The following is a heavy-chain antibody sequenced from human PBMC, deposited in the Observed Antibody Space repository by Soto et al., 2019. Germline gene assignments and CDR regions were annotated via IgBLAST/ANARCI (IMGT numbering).Heavy chain of an antibody. CDR2: INPNSGGT. V-gene: IGHV1-2*06. Sequence: KPRWASVKVSCKASGYIFTDYYMHWVRQAPGQELGWMGRINPNSGGTNYAQKFQGRVTMTRDKSISTAYLQWSSLKASDTAMYYCARVDYDSSGYRYDYWGQGTLVTVSS. CDR3: ARVDYDSSGYRYDY. J-gene: IGHJ4*02. D-gene: IGHD3-22*01. CDR1: GYIFTDYY.